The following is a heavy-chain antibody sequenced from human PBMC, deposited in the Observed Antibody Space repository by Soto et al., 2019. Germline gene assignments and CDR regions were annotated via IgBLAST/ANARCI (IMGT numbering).Heavy chain of an antibody. J-gene: IGHJ6*02. CDR1: GYTFSSYG. Sequence: ASVKVSCKPSGYTFSSYGISWVRQAPGQGLEWMGRINGDYGNTQYAQKFRGRVTMTTDTSTTTVYMELTNLRSDDTAVYYCARCIQGDYYYGMDVWGQGTTVTVSS. CDR2: INGDYGNT. D-gene: IGHD5-18*01. V-gene: IGHV1-18*01. CDR3: ARCIQGDYYYGMDV.